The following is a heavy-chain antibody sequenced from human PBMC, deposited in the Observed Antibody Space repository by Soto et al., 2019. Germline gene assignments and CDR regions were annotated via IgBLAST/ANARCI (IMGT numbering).Heavy chain of an antibody. Sequence: SETLSLTCTVSGGSISSYYWSWIRQPPGKGLEWIGYIYYSGSTNYNPSLKSRVTISVDTSKNQFSLKLSPVTAADTAVYYCARDGKLLLRGAFDIWGQGTMVTVSS. CDR2: IYYSGST. J-gene: IGHJ3*02. D-gene: IGHD2-15*01. V-gene: IGHV4-59*01. CDR3: ARDGKLLLRGAFDI. CDR1: GGSISSYY.